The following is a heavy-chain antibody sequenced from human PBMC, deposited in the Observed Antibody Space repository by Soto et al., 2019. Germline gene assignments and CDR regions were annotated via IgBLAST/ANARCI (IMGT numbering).Heavy chain of an antibody. V-gene: IGHV6-1*01. CDR1: GDSVSSNSAA. CDR3: ANSASNILTVYPDYFDY. J-gene: IGHJ4*02. CDR2: TYYRSKWYN. Sequence: SQTLSLTCAISGDSVSSNSAAWNWIRQSPSRGLEWLGRTYYRSKWYNDYAVSVKSRITINPDTSKNQVSLQLNSVTPEDPAVVSCANSASNILTVYPDYFDYWGQGTLATVSS. D-gene: IGHD3-9*01.